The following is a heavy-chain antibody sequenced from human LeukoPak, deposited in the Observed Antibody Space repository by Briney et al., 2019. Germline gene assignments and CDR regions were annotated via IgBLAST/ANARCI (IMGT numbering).Heavy chain of an antibody. J-gene: IGHJ4*02. CDR3: AKWKYSNSGIDDY. Sequence: GGSLRLSCEASGLTFSSYWMSWVRQAPGKGLEWVANIKQDGSEKYYVDSVKGRFTISRDNSKNMLYLQMNSLRAEDTAVYYCAKWKYSNSGIDDYWGQGTLVTVSS. CDR1: GLTFSSYW. V-gene: IGHV3-7*03. CDR2: IKQDGSEK. D-gene: IGHD6-6*01.